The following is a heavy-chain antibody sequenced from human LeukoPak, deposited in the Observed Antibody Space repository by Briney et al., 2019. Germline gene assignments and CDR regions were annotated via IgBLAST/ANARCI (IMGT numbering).Heavy chain of an antibody. V-gene: IGHV3-7*01. D-gene: IGHD3-22*01. CDR3: ARDQRGYYYDSSGYSFDP. J-gene: IGHJ5*02. Sequence: GGSLRLSCAASGFTFNSCWMAWVRQAPGKGLEGVANIKQDGNKKYYVDSVKGRFTISRDNAKNSLYLQMNSLRAEDTAVYYCARDQRGYYYDSSGYSFDPWGQGTLVTVSS. CDR2: IKQDGNKK. CDR1: GFTFNSCW.